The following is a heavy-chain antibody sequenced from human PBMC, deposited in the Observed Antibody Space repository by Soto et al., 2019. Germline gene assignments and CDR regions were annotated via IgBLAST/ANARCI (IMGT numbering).Heavy chain of an antibody. D-gene: IGHD3-3*01. V-gene: IGHV4-31*03. Sequence: QVQLQESGPGLVKPSQTLSLTCTVSGVSISSNSYYWSWIRQPQGTGLEWIGYIQYSGDTFYNPSLKSRLTISLDTSKNQFSLRLTSGTAADTAIYYCARGFDGDNVWSGYFGEGLDLPYGMDVWGQGSAITVS. CDR1: GVSISSNSYY. CDR2: IQYSGDT. CDR3: ARGFDGDNVWSGYFGEGLDLPYGMDV. J-gene: IGHJ6*02.